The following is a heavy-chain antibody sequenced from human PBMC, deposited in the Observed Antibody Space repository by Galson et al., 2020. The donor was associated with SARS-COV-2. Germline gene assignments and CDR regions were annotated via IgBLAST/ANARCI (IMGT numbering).Heavy chain of an antibody. Sequence: TGGSLRLSCAASGFTFSSYAMHWVRQAPGKGLEWVAVISYDGSNKYYADSVKGRFTISRDNSKNTLYLQMNSLRAEDTAVYYGARDGGGYMDVWGQGTTVTVSS. CDR2: ISYDGSNK. CDR3: ARDGGGYMDV. V-gene: IGHV3-30-3*01. CDR1: GFTFSSYA. D-gene: IGHD3-16*01. J-gene: IGHJ6*02.